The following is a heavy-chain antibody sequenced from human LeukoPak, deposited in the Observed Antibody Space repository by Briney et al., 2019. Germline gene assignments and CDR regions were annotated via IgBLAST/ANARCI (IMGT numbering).Heavy chain of an antibody. D-gene: IGHD5-12*01. V-gene: IGHV3-21*01. J-gene: IGHJ4*02. CDR3: ARDYSGYDAGDY. CDR1: GFTFSSYS. Sequence: PGGSLRLSCAASGFTFSSYSMNWVRQAPGKGLEWVSSISSSSSYIYYADSVKGRFTISRDNAKNSLYLQMNSLRAEDTAVYYCARDYSGYDAGDYWGQGTLVTVSS. CDR2: ISSSSSYI.